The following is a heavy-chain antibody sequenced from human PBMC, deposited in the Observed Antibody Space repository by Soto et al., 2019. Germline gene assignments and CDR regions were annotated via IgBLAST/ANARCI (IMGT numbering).Heavy chain of an antibody. D-gene: IGHD1-26*01. CDR1: GYTFINYY. J-gene: IGHJ5*02. Sequence: ASVKVSCKASGYTFINYYMHWVRQAPGQGFEWMGRISPKSGGTNYTQKVQGRVTMTTDPSTTTAYMELGSLTSDDTAVYYCARSKKSLYEAATLFTGFWFDLWGQGTLVTVSS. V-gene: IGHV1-18*01. CDR2: ISPKSGGT. CDR3: ARSKKSLYEAATLFTGFWFDL.